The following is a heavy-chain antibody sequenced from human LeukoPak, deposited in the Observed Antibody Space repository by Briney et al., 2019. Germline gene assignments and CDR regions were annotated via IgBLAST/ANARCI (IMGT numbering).Heavy chain of an antibody. D-gene: IGHD5-12*01. CDR2: ISSSSTYI. Sequence: GGSLRLSCVASGFIFSSYNINWVRQAPGKGLEWVSSISSSSTYISYADSVKGRFTVSRDNAKNSLDLQMDSLRVEDTAVYYCAREGYSAYGLDYWGQGTLVTVSS. J-gene: IGHJ4*02. CDR1: GFIFSSYN. CDR3: AREGYSAYGLDY. V-gene: IGHV3-21*01.